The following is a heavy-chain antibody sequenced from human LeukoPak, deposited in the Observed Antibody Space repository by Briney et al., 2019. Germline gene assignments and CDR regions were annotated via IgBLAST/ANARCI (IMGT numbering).Heavy chain of an antibody. Sequence: SVKVSCKASGGTFSSYAISWVRQAPGQGLEWMGRTIPIFGTANYAQKFQGRVTITTDESTSTAYMELSSLRSEDTAVYYCASFHRQLWIVYWGQGTLVTVSS. J-gene: IGHJ4*02. V-gene: IGHV1-69*05. D-gene: IGHD5-18*01. CDR1: GGTFSSYA. CDR3: ASFHRQLWIVY. CDR2: TIPIFGTA.